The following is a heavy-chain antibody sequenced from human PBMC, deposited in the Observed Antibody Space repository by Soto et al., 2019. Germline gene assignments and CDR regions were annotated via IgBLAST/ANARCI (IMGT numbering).Heavy chain of an antibody. V-gene: IGHV3-23*01. CDR3: ANPQVTIVEGRDAFDI. CDR2: ISGSGGST. Sequence: GGSLRLSCAASGFTFSSYAMSWVRQAPGKGLEWVSAISGSGGSTYYADSVKGRFTISRDNSKNTLYLQMNSLRAEDTAVYYCANPQVTIVEGRDAFDIWGQGTMVTVSS. CDR1: GFTFSSYA. D-gene: IGHD1-26*01. J-gene: IGHJ3*02.